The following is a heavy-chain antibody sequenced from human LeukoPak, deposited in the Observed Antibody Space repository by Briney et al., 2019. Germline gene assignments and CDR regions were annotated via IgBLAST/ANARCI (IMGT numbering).Heavy chain of an antibody. CDR3: ARELSAHQDFDY. D-gene: IGHD2-2*01. CDR1: GFTFSSYN. J-gene: IGHJ4*02. V-gene: IGHV3-21*01. Sequence: GGSLRLSCAASGFTFSSYNMNWGRQAPGKGLEWVSSISASRRYISHADSVKGRFTISRDNAKSSLYLQMNSLRAEDTAVYYCARELSAHQDFDYWGEGNLVTVSS. CDR2: ISASRRYI.